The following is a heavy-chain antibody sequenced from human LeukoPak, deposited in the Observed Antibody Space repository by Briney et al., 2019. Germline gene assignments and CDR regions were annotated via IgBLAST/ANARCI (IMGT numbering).Heavy chain of an antibody. CDR3: AREYCSGGSCHYGMDV. Sequence: ASVKVSCKASGGTFSSYAISWVRQAPGQGLEWMGGIIPIFGTANYAQKFQGRVTITADESTSTAYMELSSLRSEDTAVYYCAREYCSGGSCHYGMDVWGQGTTVTVSS. V-gene: IGHV1-69*13. J-gene: IGHJ6*02. CDR2: IIPIFGTA. D-gene: IGHD2-15*01. CDR1: GGTFSSYA.